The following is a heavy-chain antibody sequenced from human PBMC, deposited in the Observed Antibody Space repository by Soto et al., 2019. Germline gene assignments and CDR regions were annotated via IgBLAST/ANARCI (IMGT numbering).Heavy chain of an antibody. D-gene: IGHD3-16*01. J-gene: IGHJ4*02. CDR1: VCSIISHY. CDR2: IYYIGST. Sequence: PHENLYLTRTVSVCSIISHYWSCIRQPQGKGLESIGYIYYIGSTNNNPSLKSRVTISVDTSKNQFSLKLSSVTAADTAVYYCARLTRYLGGFDCWGQGTLVTVS. V-gene: IGHV4-59*08. CDR3: ARLTRYLGGFDC.